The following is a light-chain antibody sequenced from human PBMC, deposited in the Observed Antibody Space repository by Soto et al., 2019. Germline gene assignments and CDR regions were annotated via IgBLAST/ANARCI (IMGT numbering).Light chain of an antibody. CDR2: IAS. Sequence: EIVLTQSPATLSLSPGERATLSCRASQGVSSYLAWYQQKPGQAPRLLIYIASSRAAGIPARFSGSGSGTEFTLTISSLQPEDSATYYCLQDINYPWTFGQGTKVDIK. CDR1: QGVSSY. V-gene: IGKV3D-11*01. J-gene: IGKJ1*01. CDR3: LQDINYPWT.